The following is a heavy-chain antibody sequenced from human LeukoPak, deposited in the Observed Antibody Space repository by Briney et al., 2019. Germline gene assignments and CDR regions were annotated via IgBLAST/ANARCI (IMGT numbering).Heavy chain of an antibody. CDR1: GGSLSGLY. V-gene: IGHV4-4*08. CDR3: AREGYRSKWSRSFDY. Sequence: SETLSLTCSVSGGSLSGLYWAWIRQPPGKGLEWIGYIYSSGATNYNPSLKSRVSISVDTSKNQFSLNVNFMTDADTAVYYGAREGYRSKWSRSFDYWGQGALVTVSS. CDR2: IYSSGAT. D-gene: IGHD5-24*01. J-gene: IGHJ4*02.